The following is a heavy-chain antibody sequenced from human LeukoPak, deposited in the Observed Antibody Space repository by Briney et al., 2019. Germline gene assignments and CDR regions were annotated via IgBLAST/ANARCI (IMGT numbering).Heavy chain of an antibody. D-gene: IGHD3-16*02. J-gene: IGHJ4*02. Sequence: ASVKASCKAFGHRFTHYAMNWVRRAPGQGLKWLGWIHPSIGNQTNDTGFTGRFAFSLDPSVSPTTLQISSLKAEDTAVHLCARAFPSLEGLSLPDYGGQGTLLTVSS. V-gene: IGHV7-4-1*02. CDR1: GHRFTHYA. CDR3: ARAFPSLEGLSLPDY. CDR2: IHPSIGNQ.